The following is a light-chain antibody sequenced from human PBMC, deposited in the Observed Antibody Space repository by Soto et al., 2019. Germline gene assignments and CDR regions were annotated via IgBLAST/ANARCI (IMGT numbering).Light chain of an antibody. CDR2: TNN. Sequence: QPLLTQPPSASGTPGQKVTISCSGNSSNIGRNTVNWYQQLPGTAPKLLISTNNRRPSGVPARFSGSKSGTSASLAISGLQSDDEADYYCAAWDDSLNGYVFGTGTKVTVL. CDR1: SSNIGRNT. J-gene: IGLJ1*01. V-gene: IGLV1-44*01. CDR3: AAWDDSLNGYV.